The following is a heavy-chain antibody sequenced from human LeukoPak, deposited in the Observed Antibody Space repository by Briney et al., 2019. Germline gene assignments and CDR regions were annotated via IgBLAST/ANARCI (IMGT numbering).Heavy chain of an antibody. J-gene: IGHJ4*02. CDR1: GDSISSGGYY. D-gene: IGHD4-17*01. CDR2: IYYSGST. CDR3: ARVATVTTTIDY. V-gene: IGHV4-31*03. Sequence: PSQTLSLTCTVSGDSISSGGYYWSWIRQHPGKGLEWIGYIYYSGSTYYNPSLKSRVTISVDTSKNQFSLKLSSVTAADTAVYYCARVATVTTTIDYWGQGTLVTVSS.